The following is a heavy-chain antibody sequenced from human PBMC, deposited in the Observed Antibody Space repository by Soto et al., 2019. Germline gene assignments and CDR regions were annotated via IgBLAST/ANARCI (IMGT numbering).Heavy chain of an antibody. J-gene: IGHJ5*02. V-gene: IGHV3-48*03. D-gene: IGHD2-8*01. CDR1: GSTFSRYE. CDR2: ISGSSSMI. Sequence: PGGSLRLSCAASGSTFSRYEMNWVRQAPGKGLEWVSYISGSSSMIYYADSVKGRFTISRDNAKNSLYLQMNSLRAEDTAVYYCARSMWFDPWGQGTLVTVSS. CDR3: ARSMWFDP.